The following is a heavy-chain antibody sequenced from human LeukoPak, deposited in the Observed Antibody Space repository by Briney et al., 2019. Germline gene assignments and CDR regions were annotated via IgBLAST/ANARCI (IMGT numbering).Heavy chain of an antibody. CDR1: GFTFSSYA. Sequence: PGGSLTLSRAASGFTFSSYALSWVRQAPGKGLEWVSTITASGDSTYYADSVKGRLTISRDNSKNTLYLQMSSLRAEDTALYYCAKAKYCSAGTCYFDYWGQGTLVTVSS. J-gene: IGHJ4*02. CDR2: ITASGDST. V-gene: IGHV3-23*01. D-gene: IGHD2-15*01. CDR3: AKAKYCSAGTCYFDY.